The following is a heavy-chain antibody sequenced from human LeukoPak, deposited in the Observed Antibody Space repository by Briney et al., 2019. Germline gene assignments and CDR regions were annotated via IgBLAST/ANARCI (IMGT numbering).Heavy chain of an antibody. CDR1: GFTFLRHG. J-gene: IGHJ4*02. CDR2: ISASGGAT. D-gene: IGHD3-9*01. V-gene: IGHV3-23*01. CDR3: ARQGDILTGYPFDY. Sequence: GGSLRLSCAASGFTFLRHGMTWFRQAPGKGLEWVSGISASGGATYYADSVKGRFTISRDNSKNTLYLQMNSLRAEDTAVYYCARQGDILTGYPFDYWGQGTLVTVSS.